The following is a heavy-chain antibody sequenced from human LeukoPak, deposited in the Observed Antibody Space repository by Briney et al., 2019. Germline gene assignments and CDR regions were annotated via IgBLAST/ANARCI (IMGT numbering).Heavy chain of an antibody. V-gene: IGHV3-30*04. J-gene: IGHJ6*02. Sequence: GRSLRLSCAASGFTFSSYAMHWVRQAPGKGLEWVAVISYDGSNKYYADSVKGRFTISRDNSKNTLYLQMNSLRAEDTAVYYCARVPPVVVTFGRPLGYYYYGMDVWGQGTTVTVSS. D-gene: IGHD3-22*01. CDR1: GFTFSSYA. CDR2: ISYDGSNK. CDR3: ARVPPVVVTFGRPLGYYYYGMDV.